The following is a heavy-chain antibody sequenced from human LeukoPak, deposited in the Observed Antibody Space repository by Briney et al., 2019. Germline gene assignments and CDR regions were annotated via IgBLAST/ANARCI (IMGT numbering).Heavy chain of an antibody. CDR2: ISSSSSYI. CDR3: ARGYSSGWDAEYFQH. Sequence: PGGSLRLSCAASGFTFSSYSMNWVRQAAGKGLEWVSSISSSSSYIYYADSVKGRFTISRDNAKNSLYLQMNSLRAEDTAVYYCARGYSSGWDAEYFQHWGQGTLVTVSS. CDR1: GFTFSSYS. J-gene: IGHJ1*01. D-gene: IGHD6-19*01. V-gene: IGHV3-21*01.